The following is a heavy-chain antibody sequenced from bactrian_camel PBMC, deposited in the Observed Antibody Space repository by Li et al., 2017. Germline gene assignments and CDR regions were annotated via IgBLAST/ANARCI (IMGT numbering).Heavy chain of an antibody. J-gene: IGHJ4*01. Sequence: VQLVESGGGLVQPGGSLRLSCAASGFTFSSHYMSWVRQAPGKGLEWVSSIQTDGSNTYYEDSVKGRFTISKDNAKSTLFLQMDSLKPEDSGMYYCAAEPYCTPLRGSIYFPTDYNYSGQGPRSPSP. CDR2: IQTDGSNT. CDR1: GFTFSSHY. CDR3: AAEPYCTPLRGSIYFPTDYNY. D-gene: IGHD1*01. V-gene: IGHV3-2*01.